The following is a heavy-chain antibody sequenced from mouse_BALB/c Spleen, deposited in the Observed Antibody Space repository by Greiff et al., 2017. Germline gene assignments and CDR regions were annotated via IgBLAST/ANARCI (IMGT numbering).Heavy chain of an antibody. Sequence: VHVKQSGPELVKPGASVKMSCKASGYTFTSYVMHWVKQKPGQGLEWIGYINPYNDGTKYNEKFKGKATLTSDKSSSTAYMELSSLTSEDSAVYYCARELLRLRGAWDYWGQGTSVTVSS. CDR1: GYTFTSYV. CDR2: INPYNDGT. V-gene: IGHV1-14*01. J-gene: IGHJ4*01. D-gene: IGHD1-2*01. CDR3: ARELLRLRGAWDY.